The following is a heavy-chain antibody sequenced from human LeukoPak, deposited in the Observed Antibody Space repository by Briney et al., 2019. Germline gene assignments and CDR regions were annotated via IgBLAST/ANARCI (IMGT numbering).Heavy chain of an antibody. D-gene: IGHD4-17*01. J-gene: IGHJ4*02. V-gene: IGHV4-59*12. CDR2: MFYSGTT. CDR3: ARDRYGDYVDN. CDR1: GGSISSYY. Sequence: SETLSLTCTVSGGSISSYYWSWIRQPPGKGLEWIGYMFYSGTTYYNPSLESRVTISLDTSKNQFSLNLSSVTAADTAVYYCARDRYGDYVDNWGQGTLVTVSS.